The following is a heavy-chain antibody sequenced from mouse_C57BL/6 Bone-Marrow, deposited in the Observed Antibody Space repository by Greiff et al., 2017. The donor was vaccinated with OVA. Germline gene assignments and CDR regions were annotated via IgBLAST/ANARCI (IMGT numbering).Heavy chain of an antibody. D-gene: IGHD2-5*01. V-gene: IGHV5-17*01. CDR2: ISSGSSTI. J-gene: IGHJ4*01. Sequence: EVQVVESGGGLVKPGGSLKLSCAASGFTFSDYGMHWVRQAPEKGLEWVAYISSGSSTIYYADTVKGRFTISRDNAKNTLFLQMTSLRSEDTAMYYCAREGYSNLYYYAMDYWGQGTSVTVSS. CDR3: AREGYSNLYYYAMDY. CDR1: GFTFSDYG.